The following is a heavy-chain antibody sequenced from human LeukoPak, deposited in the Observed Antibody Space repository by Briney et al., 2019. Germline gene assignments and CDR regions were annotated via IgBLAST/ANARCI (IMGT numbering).Heavy chain of an antibody. CDR2: ISYDGSNK. CDR1: GFTFSSYA. D-gene: IGHD3-22*01. V-gene: IGHV3-30*04. Sequence: GGSLRLSCAASGFTFSSYAMHWVRQAPGKGLEWVAVISYDGSNKYYADSVKGRFTISRDNSKNTLYLQMNSLRAEDTAVYYCARGDAYYYDSSGYYYFDYWGQGTLVTVSS. J-gene: IGHJ4*02. CDR3: ARGDAYYYDSSGYYYFDY.